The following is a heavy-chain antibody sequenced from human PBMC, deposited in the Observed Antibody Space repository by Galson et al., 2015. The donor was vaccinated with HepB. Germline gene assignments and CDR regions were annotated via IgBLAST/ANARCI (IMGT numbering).Heavy chain of an antibody. CDR3: AREITIFGVVSQIAFDI. CDR2: IYTSGST. J-gene: IGHJ3*02. V-gene: IGHV4-61*02. CDR1: GGSISSGSYY. Sequence: TLSLTCTVSGGSISSGSYYWSWIRQPAGKGLEWIGRIYTSGSTNYNPSLKSRVTMSVDTSKNQFSLKLSSVTAADTAVYYCAREITIFGVVSQIAFDIWGQGTMVTVSS. D-gene: IGHD3-3*01.